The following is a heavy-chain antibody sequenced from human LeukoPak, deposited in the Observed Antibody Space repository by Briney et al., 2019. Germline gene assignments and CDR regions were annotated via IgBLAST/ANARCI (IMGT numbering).Heavy chain of an antibody. CDR2: IIPIFGTA. J-gene: IGHJ6*03. D-gene: IGHD5-12*01. V-gene: IGHV1-69*06. CDR1: GGTFSSYA. CDR3: ASLERGYSGYDPDYYYMDV. Sequence: ASVTVSCKASGGTFSSYAISWVRQAPGQGLEWMGGIIPIFGTANYAQKFQGRVTITADKSTSTAYMELSSLRSEDTAVYYCASLERGYSGYDPDYYYMDVWGKGTTVTVSS.